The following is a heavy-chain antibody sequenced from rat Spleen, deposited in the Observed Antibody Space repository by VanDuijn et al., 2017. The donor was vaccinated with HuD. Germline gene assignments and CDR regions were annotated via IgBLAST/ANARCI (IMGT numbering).Heavy chain of an antibody. CDR2: ISFSGDT. V-gene: IGHV3-1*01. CDR3: AGLHWFAY. Sequence: EVQLQESGPGLVKPSQSLSLTCSVTDYSITSSYGWSWIRKFPGNKLEWIGHISFSGDTIYNPSLKSRISITRDTSKNQFFLQLKSVITEDTATYYCAGLHWFAYWGQGTLATVSS. CDR1: DYSITSSY. J-gene: IGHJ3*01.